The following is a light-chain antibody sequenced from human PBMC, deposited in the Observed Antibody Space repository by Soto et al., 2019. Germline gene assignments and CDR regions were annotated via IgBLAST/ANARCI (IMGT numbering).Light chain of an antibody. CDR1: QSISSW. V-gene: IGKV1-5*01. Sequence: QMIPTPSTRAASGEGVVPISCLARQSISSWLGLDQQKPGKATKLLIYDGTGLERGVPSRFSVSGNGTEFDLTLSSLQPEDFATPIYQHPDNVPLTFGGGTKVDIK. CDR2: DGT. J-gene: IGKJ4*01. CDR3: QHPDNVPLT.